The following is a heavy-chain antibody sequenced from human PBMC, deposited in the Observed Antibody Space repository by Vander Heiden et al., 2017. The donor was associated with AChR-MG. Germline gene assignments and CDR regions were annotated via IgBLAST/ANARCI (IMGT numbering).Heavy chain of an antibody. Sequence: EVQLLESGGGVVQPGGSLRLSCSASGFTFSSYAMSWVRQAPGKGLEWVSVISGSGGSTYYADSVKGRVTISRDNSKNTLTLQMHSLRAEDTAVYFCAKDFTMIGGRIADSSFDYWGQGTMVSVSS. CDR1: GFTFSSYA. D-gene: IGHD3-22*01. CDR3: AKDFTMIGGRIADSSFDY. CDR2: ISGSGGST. J-gene: IGHJ4*02. V-gene: IGHV3-23*01.